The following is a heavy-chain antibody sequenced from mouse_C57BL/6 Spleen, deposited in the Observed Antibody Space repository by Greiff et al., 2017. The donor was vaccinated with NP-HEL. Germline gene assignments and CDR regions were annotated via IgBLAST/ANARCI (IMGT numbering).Heavy chain of an antibody. CDR2: INPGSGGT. CDR3: ARAGSNYWYFDV. CDR1: GYAFTNYL. Sequence: VQLQQSGAELVRPGTSVKVSCKASGYAFTNYLIEWVKQRPGQGLEWIGVINPGSGGTNYNEKFKGKATLTADKSSSTAYMQLSSLTSEDSAVYFCARAGSNYWYFDVWGTGTTVTVSS. V-gene: IGHV1-54*01. J-gene: IGHJ1*03. D-gene: IGHD2-5*01.